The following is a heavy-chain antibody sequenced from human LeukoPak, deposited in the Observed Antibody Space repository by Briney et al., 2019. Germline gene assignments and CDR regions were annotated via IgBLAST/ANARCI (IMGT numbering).Heavy chain of an antibody. CDR1: GGSFSGYY. V-gene: IGHV4-34*01. CDR3: AGVGHSGQRVHRYYYYYDMDV. J-gene: IGHJ6*03. Sequence: SETLSLTCAVYGGSFSGYYWSWTRQPPGKGLEWIGEINHSGSTNYNPSLKSRVAISVDTSKNQFSLKLSSVTAPDTAVYYCAGVGHSGQRVHRYYYYYDMDVWVKGTKVTDSS. CDR2: INHSGST. D-gene: IGHD1-14*01.